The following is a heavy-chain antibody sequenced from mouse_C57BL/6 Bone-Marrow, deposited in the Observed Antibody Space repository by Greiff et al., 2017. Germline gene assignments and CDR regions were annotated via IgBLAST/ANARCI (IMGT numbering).Heavy chain of an antibody. CDR1: GFNIKDDY. Sequence: EVQLQQSGAELVRPGASVKLSCTASGFNIKDDYIHWVKQSPEQGLEWIGWIDPEIGDTESASKFQGKATITSDTSSNTAYLQLSSMTSEDTSVYYCSSFDGNYFDFWGQGTPLTVAS. V-gene: IGHV14-4*01. CDR2: IDPEIGDT. CDR3: SSFDGNYFDF. D-gene: IGHD2-3*01. J-gene: IGHJ2*01.